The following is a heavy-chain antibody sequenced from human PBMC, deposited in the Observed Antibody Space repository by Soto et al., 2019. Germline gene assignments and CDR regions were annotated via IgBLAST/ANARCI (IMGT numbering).Heavy chain of an antibody. CDR3: ARGALLNDYGGLRYYYYYGMDV. J-gene: IGHJ6*02. Sequence: GASVKVSCKASGYTFTSYYMHWVRQATGQGLEWMGWMNPNSGNTGYAQKFQGRVTMTRNTSISTAYMELSSLRSEDTAVYYCARGALLNDYGGLRYYYYYGMDVWGQGTTVTVSS. CDR1: GYTFTSYY. D-gene: IGHD4-17*01. CDR2: MNPNSGNT. V-gene: IGHV1-8*02.